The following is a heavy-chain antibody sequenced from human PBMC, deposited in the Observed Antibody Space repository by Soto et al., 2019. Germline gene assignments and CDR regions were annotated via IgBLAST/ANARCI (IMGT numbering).Heavy chain of an antibody. CDR2: VFWDDDK. V-gene: IGHV2-5*02. CDR1: GFSLSTSEVG. Sequence: QITLKESGPTLVKPTQTLTLTCTFSGFSLSTSEVGVGWIRQPPGEALEWLAIVFWDDDKRYSPSLRSRLTITKDTSKTQAVLTMTSMDPVDTATYYCAHRTYCSGGSCYDYWGQGTLVTVSS. J-gene: IGHJ4*02. D-gene: IGHD2-15*01. CDR3: AHRTYCSGGSCYDY.